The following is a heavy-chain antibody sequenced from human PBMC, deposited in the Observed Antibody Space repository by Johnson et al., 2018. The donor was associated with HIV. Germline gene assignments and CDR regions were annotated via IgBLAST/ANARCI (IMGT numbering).Heavy chain of an antibody. CDR1: GFTFSDYY. Sequence: QEQLVESGGGLVKPGGSLRLSCAASGFTFSDYYMSWIRQAPGKGLEWVSYISSSGSTIYYADSVKGRISISRDNSMNTLYLQMNSLRAEDTAVYYCATFGYTSGWIVTDDAFDVWGHGTLVTVSS. V-gene: IGHV3-11*04. CDR2: ISSSGSTI. CDR3: ATFGYTSGWIVTDDAFDV. J-gene: IGHJ3*01. D-gene: IGHD6-19*01.